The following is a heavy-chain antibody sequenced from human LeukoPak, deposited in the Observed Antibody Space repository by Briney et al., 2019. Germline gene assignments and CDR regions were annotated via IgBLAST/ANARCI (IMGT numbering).Heavy chain of an antibody. V-gene: IGHV1-8*03. D-gene: IGHD3-10*01. Sequence: GASVKVSCKASGYTFTSYGINWVRQATGQGLEWMGWMNPNSGNTGYAQKFQGRVTITRNTSISTAYMELSSLRSEDTAVYYCARGLGAYYYGSGSYRWFDPWGQGTLVTVSS. CDR2: MNPNSGNT. J-gene: IGHJ5*02. CDR3: ARGLGAYYYGSGSYRWFDP. CDR1: GYTFTSYG.